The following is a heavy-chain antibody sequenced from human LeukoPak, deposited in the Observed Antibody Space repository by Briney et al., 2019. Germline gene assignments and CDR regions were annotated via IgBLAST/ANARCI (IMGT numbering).Heavy chain of an antibody. D-gene: IGHD3-16*02. Sequence: SETLSLTCTVSGGSISSSSYYWGWIRQPPGKGLEWIGSIYYSGSTYYNPSLKSRVTISVDTSKNQFSLKLSSVTAADTAVYYCASQTGGASDYVWGSYRIRFVDYWGQGTLVTVSS. CDR2: IYYSGST. CDR3: ASQTGGASDYVWGSYRIRFVDY. V-gene: IGHV4-39*01. CDR1: GGSISSSSYY. J-gene: IGHJ4*02.